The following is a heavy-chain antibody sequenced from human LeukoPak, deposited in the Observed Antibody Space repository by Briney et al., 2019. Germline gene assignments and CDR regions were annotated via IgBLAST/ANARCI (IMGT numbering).Heavy chain of an antibody. Sequence: SETLSLTCTVSGGSISSYYWSWVRQPAGKGLEWIGRIYTSGSTNYNPSLKSRVTMSVDTSKNQFSLKLSSVTAADTAVYYCARQTRYGGNSGVYYGMDVWGQGTTVTVSS. CDR2: IYTSGST. J-gene: IGHJ6*02. V-gene: IGHV4-4*07. CDR1: GGSISSYY. CDR3: ARQTRYGGNSGVYYGMDV. D-gene: IGHD4-23*01.